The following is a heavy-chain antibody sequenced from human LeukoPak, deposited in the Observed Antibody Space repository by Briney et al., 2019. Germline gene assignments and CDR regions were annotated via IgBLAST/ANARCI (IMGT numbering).Heavy chain of an antibody. D-gene: IGHD4-17*01. V-gene: IGHV4-59*12. CDR2: IYYSGST. Sequence: SETLSLTCTVSGGPISSYYWSWIRQPPGKGLEWIGSIYYSGSTYRNPSLKSRVTISVDTSKNQFSLKLSSVTAADTAVYYCARDVYGDYGLGAFDIWGQGTMVTVSS. CDR3: ARDVYGDYGLGAFDI. CDR1: GGPISSYY. J-gene: IGHJ3*02.